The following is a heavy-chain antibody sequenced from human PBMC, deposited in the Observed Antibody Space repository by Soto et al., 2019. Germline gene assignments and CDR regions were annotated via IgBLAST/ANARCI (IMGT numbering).Heavy chain of an antibody. J-gene: IGHJ6*02. CDR1: GYSFTNYW. CDR2: IYPGDSVT. V-gene: IGHV5-51*01. D-gene: IGHD2-8*01. CDR3: ARLNAGGPTAYFYYGMDV. Sequence: PGESLKISCKASGYSFTNYWIGWVRQMPGKGLEWMGIIYPGDSVTRYSPSFQGQVTVSVDKSISTAYLQWSSLKASDTAFYYCARLNAGGPTAYFYYGMDVWGQGTTVTVSS.